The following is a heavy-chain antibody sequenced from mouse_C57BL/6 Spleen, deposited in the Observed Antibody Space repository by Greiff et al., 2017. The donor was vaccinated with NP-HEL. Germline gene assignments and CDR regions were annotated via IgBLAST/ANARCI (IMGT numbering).Heavy chain of an antibody. CDR1: GYTFTDYY. V-gene: IGHV1-26*01. CDR3: ARLITTVAFDY. D-gene: IGHD1-1*01. J-gene: IGHJ2*01. Sequence: EVQLQQSGPELVKPGASVKISCKASGYTFTDYYMNWVKQSHGKSLEWIGDINPNNGGTSYTQKFKGTATLTVDKSSSTAYMELRSLTSEDSAVYYCARLITTVAFDYWGQGTTLTVSS. CDR2: INPNNGGT.